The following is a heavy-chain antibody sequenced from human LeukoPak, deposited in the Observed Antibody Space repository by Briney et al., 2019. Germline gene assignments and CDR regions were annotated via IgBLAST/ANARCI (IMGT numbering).Heavy chain of an antibody. Sequence: PGGSLRLSCAASGFTFSSYAMAWVRQAPGKGLECVSTISGSGVGTYYADSVKGRMTISRDNSKTTLYLQMSSLRADDTAVYYCVKAGGFRVFSDWSQSGYWGQGTLVTVSS. V-gene: IGHV3-23*01. J-gene: IGHJ4*02. D-gene: IGHD6-19*01. CDR3: VKAGGFRVFSDWSQSGY. CDR1: GFTFSSYA. CDR2: ISGSGVGT.